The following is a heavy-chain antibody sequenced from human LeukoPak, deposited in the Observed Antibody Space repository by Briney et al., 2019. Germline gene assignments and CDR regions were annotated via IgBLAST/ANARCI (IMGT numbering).Heavy chain of an antibody. CDR3: ARGLSYSTRNWFDP. J-gene: IGHJ5*02. Sequence: SSETLSLTCTVSGGSISSYYWSWIRQPPGKGLEWIGEINHSGSTNYNPSLKSRVTISVDTSKNQFSLKLSSVTAADTAVYYCARGLSYSTRNWFDPWGQGTLVTVSS. CDR2: INHSGST. CDR1: GGSISSYY. D-gene: IGHD6-13*01. V-gene: IGHV4-34*01.